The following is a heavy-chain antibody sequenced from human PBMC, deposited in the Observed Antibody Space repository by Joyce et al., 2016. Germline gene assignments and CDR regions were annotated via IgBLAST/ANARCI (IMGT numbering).Heavy chain of an antibody. CDR2: IYNGGTT. J-gene: IGHJ6*02. D-gene: IGHD4-17*01. CDR3: VRDWTTVNYYGMDV. CDR1: GFSVSTNY. Sequence: EVQLVESGGDLIQPGGSLRLSCIASGFSVSTNYSRWVRQAPGKGLEWVSVIYNGGTTYYADSGRGRFTISKDNSKNTVYLQMTSLRVEDTAVYYCVRDWTTVNYYGMDVWGQGTTVLVSS. V-gene: IGHV3-53*01.